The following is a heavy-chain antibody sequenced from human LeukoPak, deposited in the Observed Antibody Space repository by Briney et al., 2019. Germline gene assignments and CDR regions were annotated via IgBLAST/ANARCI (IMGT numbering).Heavy chain of an antibody. Sequence: GGSLRLSCVASGFPFSSYWMNWVRQAPGKGLEWVSSISSSSSYIYYADSVKGRFTISRDNAKNSLYLQMNSLRAEDTAVYYCARGIDYGFDYWGQGTLVTVSS. V-gene: IGHV3-21*01. CDR2: ISSSSSYI. D-gene: IGHD4-17*01. CDR3: ARGIDYGFDY. CDR1: GFPFSSYW. J-gene: IGHJ4*02.